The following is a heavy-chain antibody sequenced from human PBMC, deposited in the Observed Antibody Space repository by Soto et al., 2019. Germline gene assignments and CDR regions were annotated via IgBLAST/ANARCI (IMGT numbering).Heavy chain of an antibody. Sequence: PGGSLRLSCAASGFTFSSYAMHWVRQAPGKRLEWVAVISYDGSNKYYAASVKGRFTISRDNSKNTLYLQMNSLRAEDTAVYYCARFLVPPSYWTIFPYGMDVWGQGTTVTVSS. CDR1: GFTFSSYA. CDR3: ARFLVPPSYWTIFPYGMDV. CDR2: ISYDGSNK. V-gene: IGHV3-30-3*01. J-gene: IGHJ6*02. D-gene: IGHD3-3*01.